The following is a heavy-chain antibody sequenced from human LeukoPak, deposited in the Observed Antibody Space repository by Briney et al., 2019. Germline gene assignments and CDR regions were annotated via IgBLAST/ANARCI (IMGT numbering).Heavy chain of an antibody. Sequence: GGSLRLSCVASGITFSNYAVSWVRQAPGKGLEWVSAISGSGGSTYYADSVKGRFTISRDNSKNTLYLQMNSLRAEDTAVYYCAKDLKEGSSWYVNWFDPWGQGTLVTVSS. CDR1: GITFSNYA. CDR2: ISGSGGST. D-gene: IGHD6-13*01. V-gene: IGHV3-23*01. CDR3: AKDLKEGSSWYVNWFDP. J-gene: IGHJ5*02.